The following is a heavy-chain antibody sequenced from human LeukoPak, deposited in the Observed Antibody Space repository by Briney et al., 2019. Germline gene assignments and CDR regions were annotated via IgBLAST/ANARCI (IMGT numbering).Heavy chain of an antibody. Sequence: PSETLSLTCSVSGGSISSHYWSWIRQPPGKGLEWIGHIYYSGSTNYNPSLKSRVTMSVDTSKNQFSLILSSMTAADTAVYYCARFRYCTSDSSCYYDFDYWGQGTPVTVSS. V-gene: IGHV4-59*11. CDR3: ARFRYCTSDSSCYYDFDY. D-gene: IGHD2-15*01. CDR1: GGSISSHY. J-gene: IGHJ4*02. CDR2: IYYSGST.